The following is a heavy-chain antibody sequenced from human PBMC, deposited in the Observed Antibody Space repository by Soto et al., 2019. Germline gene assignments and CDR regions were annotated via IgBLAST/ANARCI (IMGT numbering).Heavy chain of an antibody. Sequence: GSLRLSCTASGFMFSTYLMSWVRQAPGKGLEWVANIRQGGNEKFYVDSVKGRFTISRDNAKKSLYLQMDSLRAEDTAVYYCVGALTYEVPYYYYGMDVWGQGTTVTVSS. CDR1: GFMFSTYL. CDR3: VGALTYEVPYYYYGMDV. CDR2: IRQGGNEK. J-gene: IGHJ6*02. D-gene: IGHD3-16*01. V-gene: IGHV3-7*01.